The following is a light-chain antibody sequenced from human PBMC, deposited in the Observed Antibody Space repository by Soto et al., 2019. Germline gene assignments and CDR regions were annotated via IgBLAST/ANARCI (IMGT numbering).Light chain of an antibody. Sequence: EIVLTQSPGTLSLSPGERATLSCRASQSVSSSYLAWYQQKPGQAPRLLIYGASSRATGIPDRFSGSGSGTDFTLTIRRLEPEDRPVYYCQPYGRSPATFGQATKVEIK. CDR2: GAS. J-gene: IGKJ1*01. CDR1: QSVSSSY. V-gene: IGKV3-20*01. CDR3: QPYGRSPAT.